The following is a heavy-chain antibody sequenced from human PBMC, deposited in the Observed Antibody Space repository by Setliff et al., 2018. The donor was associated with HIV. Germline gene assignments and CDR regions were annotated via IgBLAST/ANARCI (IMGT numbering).Heavy chain of an antibody. CDR1: GGSFSGYF. CDR3: ARGVSCSGGSCYYYYMDV. V-gene: IGHV4-34*01. D-gene: IGHD2-15*01. Sequence: SETLSLTCTVYGGSFSGYFWSWIRQPPGKGLEWIGEIDHTGNTNYNPSLKSRATMSIDTSTNQFSLKLNSVTAADMAVYYCARGVSCSGGSCYYYYMDVWGKGTTVTVSS. CDR2: IDHTGNT. J-gene: IGHJ6*03.